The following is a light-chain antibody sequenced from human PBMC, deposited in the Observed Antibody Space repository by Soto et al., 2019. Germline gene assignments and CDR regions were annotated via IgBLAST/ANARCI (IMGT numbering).Light chain of an antibody. Sequence: QSVLTQPPSASGTPGQRVTISCSGSRSSVGSDSLNWYQHLPGMAPRLLIYGNNRRPSGVPDRFSASNSATSASLAISGLQSEDEADYYCASWNDSLNGPVFGGGTKVTVL. CDR2: GNN. V-gene: IGLV1-44*01. CDR3: ASWNDSLNGPV. CDR1: RSSVGSDS. J-gene: IGLJ2*01.